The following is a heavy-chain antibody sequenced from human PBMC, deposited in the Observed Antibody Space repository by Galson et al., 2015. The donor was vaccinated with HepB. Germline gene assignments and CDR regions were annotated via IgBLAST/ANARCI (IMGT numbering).Heavy chain of an antibody. V-gene: IGHV1-46*01. J-gene: IGHJ3*01. D-gene: IGHD3-10*01. CDR3: ARDRGYYGSGSDCGSLKL. Sequence: SVKVSCKASGYTFIYFHVHWVRQAPGQGFEWMGIIDPSGGGTVYAQQFKGRVTMTRDTSTGTAYMELSSLTSEDTAVYFCARDRGYYGSGSDCGSLKLWGQGTLVAVSS. CDR1: GYTFIYFH. CDR2: IDPSGGGT.